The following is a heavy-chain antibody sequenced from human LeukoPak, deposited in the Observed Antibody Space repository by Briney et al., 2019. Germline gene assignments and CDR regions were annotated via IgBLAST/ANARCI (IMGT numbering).Heavy chain of an antibody. Sequence: GGYLRLYCAASGFTFSSYAMHWVRQAPGKGLEWVAVISYDGSNKYYADSVKGRFTISRDNSKNTLYLQMNSLRAEDTAVYYCASLGLRDGYNAVDYWGQGTLVTVSS. CDR1: GFTFSSYA. CDR2: ISYDGSNK. CDR3: ASLGLRDGYNAVDY. J-gene: IGHJ4*02. V-gene: IGHV3-30-3*01. D-gene: IGHD5-24*01.